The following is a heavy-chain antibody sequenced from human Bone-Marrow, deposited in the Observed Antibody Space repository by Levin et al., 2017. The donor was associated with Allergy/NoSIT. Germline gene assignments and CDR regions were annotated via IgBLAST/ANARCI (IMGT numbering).Heavy chain of an antibody. J-gene: IGHJ6*02. D-gene: IGHD1-26*01. CDR3: ARENGRWTTRWDYYYGMDV. CDR2: IYPTGST. CDR1: GDSMTNLY. V-gene: IGHV4-59*01. Sequence: NSSETLSLTCAVSGDSMTNLYWTWIRQSPGKGLEWIGWIYPTGSTGYNPSLQSRVTITLDTSKKQFSLKLRSVTAADTAVYYCARENGRWTTRWDYYYGMDVWGQGTTVTVS.